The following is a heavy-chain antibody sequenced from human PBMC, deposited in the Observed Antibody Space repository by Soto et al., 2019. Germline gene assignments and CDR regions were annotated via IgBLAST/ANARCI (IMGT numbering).Heavy chain of an antibody. CDR3: ARERSCSGNSCYKLRFDP. CDR1: GFTFSASY. CDR2: ISNSGNTK. D-gene: IGHD5-12*01. Sequence: QVQLVESGGDVVQPGGSPRLSCAASGFTFSASYMTWIRQAPGRGLEWVSYISNSGNTKEYADSVRGRFTISRDNAKNSVHLQMDSLRAEDTAVYYCARERSCSGNSCYKLRFDPWGQGTRVIVSS. J-gene: IGHJ5*02. V-gene: IGHV3-11*01.